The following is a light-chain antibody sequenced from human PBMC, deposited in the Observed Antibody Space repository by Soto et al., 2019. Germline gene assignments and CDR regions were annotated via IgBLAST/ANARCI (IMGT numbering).Light chain of an antibody. CDR3: HQYDNRGT. Sequence: EIVMTQSPATLSVSPGERATLSCRASQSVRSNLAWYQQKPGQAPRLLIYGASTRATGIPARFSGSGSGTEFTLTISSLQSEDFAVYYCHQYDNRGTFGQGTKVEIK. CDR2: GAS. V-gene: IGKV3-15*01. CDR1: QSVRSN. J-gene: IGKJ1*01.